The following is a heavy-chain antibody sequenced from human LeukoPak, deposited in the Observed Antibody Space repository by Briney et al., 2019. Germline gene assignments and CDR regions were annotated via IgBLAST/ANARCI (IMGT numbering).Heavy chain of an antibody. CDR3: ARESDCSGGSCYFYYGMDV. CDR2: ISSSGSTI. Sequence: GGSLRLSCAASGFTFSDYYMSWIRQAPGKGLEWVSYISSSGSTIYYADSVKGRFTISRDNAKNSLYLQMNSLRAEDTAVYYCARESDCSGGSCYFYYGMDVWGQGTTVTVSS. V-gene: IGHV3-11*01. D-gene: IGHD2-15*01. J-gene: IGHJ6*02. CDR1: GFTFSDYY.